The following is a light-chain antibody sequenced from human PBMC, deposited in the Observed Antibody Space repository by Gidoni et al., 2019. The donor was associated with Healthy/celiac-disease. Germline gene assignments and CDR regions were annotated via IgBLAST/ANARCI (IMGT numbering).Light chain of an antibody. J-gene: IGKJ1*01. CDR1: QSVSSN. Sequence: EIVLTQSPATLSFSPGERATLSCRASQSVSSNLAWYQQKPGQSPRLLLYYASNRATGIPARFSGSGSGTDFTLTIRRLEPEDFAVYYCQQRSNWQTFGQGTKVEIK. CDR3: QQRSNWQT. V-gene: IGKV3-11*01. CDR2: YAS.